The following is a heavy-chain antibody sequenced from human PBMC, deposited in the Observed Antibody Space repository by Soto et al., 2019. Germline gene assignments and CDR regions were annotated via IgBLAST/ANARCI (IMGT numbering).Heavy chain of an antibody. CDR3: ARDSFIGTYDVKGVTYVFDH. CDR2: IYPSNSDT. D-gene: IGHD3-22*01. Sequence: GESLQIYGKGFVYYFAGYWIAWVRQLPGKGVELMGIIYPSNSDTRDRTTFQGQVTITADKSISSSYLQGSSLRDEDTAVYYCARDSFIGTYDVKGVTYVFDHWGQGAPVTVSS. J-gene: IGHJ4*02. V-gene: IGHV5-51*01. CDR1: VYYFAGYW.